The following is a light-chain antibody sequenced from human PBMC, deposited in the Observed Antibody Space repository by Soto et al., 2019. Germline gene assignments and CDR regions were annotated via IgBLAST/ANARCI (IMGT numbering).Light chain of an antibody. CDR2: WAS. V-gene: IGKV4-1*01. J-gene: IGKJ1*01. CDR3: QQYYSTPQT. Sequence: DIVMTQSPDSLAVSLGERDTINCKSSQSVLYSSNNKNYLAWYQQKPGQPPKLLISWASTRESGVPDRFSGSGSGSDFTLTISTLQAEDVAVYYCQQYYSTPQTFGQGTKVEIK. CDR1: QSVLYSSNNKNY.